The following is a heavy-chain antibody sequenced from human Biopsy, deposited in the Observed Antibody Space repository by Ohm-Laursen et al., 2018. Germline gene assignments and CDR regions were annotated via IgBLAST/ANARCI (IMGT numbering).Heavy chain of an antibody. CDR1: GGSIRSPDHR. D-gene: IGHD3-10*01. Sequence: SDTLSLTCTVSGGSIRSPDHRWNWVRRAPGKGLDWIGNIYYRWTTFYNPSLSRRVTMDLDTSSNQFSLKLKSVTSADTAVYFCARAYFYGLGTSNYFFDSWGQGALVTVSS. CDR3: ARAYFYGLGTSNYFFDS. J-gene: IGHJ4*02. CDR2: IYYRWTT. V-gene: IGHV4-39*01.